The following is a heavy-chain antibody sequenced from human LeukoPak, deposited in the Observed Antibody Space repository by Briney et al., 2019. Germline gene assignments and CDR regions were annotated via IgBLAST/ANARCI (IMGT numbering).Heavy chain of an antibody. CDR3: ARVRMVRGVISYYYGLDV. Sequence: ASVNVSCTASGYTFTSYAMHCVRQAPGHRLEWMGWINAGNGNTKYSQKFQGRVTITRDTSASTAYMELSSLRSEDTAVYYCARVRMVRGVISYYYGLDVWGKGTTVTVSS. D-gene: IGHD3-10*01. CDR1: GYTFTSYA. CDR2: INAGNGNT. J-gene: IGHJ6*04. V-gene: IGHV1-3*01.